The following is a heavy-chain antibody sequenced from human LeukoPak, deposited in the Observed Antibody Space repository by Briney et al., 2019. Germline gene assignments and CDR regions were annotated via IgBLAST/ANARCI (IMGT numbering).Heavy chain of an antibody. Sequence: GGSLRLSCTVSGFTVSSNSMSGVRQAPGKGLEWVSFIYSDNTHYSYSVKGRFTISRANSKNTLYLQMNSLRAEDTAVYYCARRAGAYSHPYDYWGQGTLVTVSS. CDR3: ARRAGAYSHPYDY. CDR2: IYSDNT. CDR1: GFTVSSNS. V-gene: IGHV3-53*01. J-gene: IGHJ4*02. D-gene: IGHD4/OR15-4a*01.